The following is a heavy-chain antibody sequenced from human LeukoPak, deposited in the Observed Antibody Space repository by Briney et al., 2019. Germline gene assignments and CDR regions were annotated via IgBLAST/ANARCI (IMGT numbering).Heavy chain of an antibody. D-gene: IGHD3-3*01. CDR3: ARGSDFWSGYYTVDY. V-gene: IGHV4-59*01. CDR2: IYYSGST. CDR1: GGSISSYY. Sequence: SETLSLTCTVSGGSISSYYWSWIRQPPGKGLEWIGYIYYSGSTNYNPSPKSRVTISVDTSKNQFSLKLSSVTAADTAVYYCARGSDFWSGYYTVDYWGQGTLVTVSS. J-gene: IGHJ4*02.